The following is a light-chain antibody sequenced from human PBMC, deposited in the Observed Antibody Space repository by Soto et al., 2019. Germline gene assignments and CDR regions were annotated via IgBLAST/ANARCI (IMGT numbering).Light chain of an antibody. J-gene: IGLJ1*01. CDR2: DNN. CDR3: GSWDNSLSRYV. CDR1: SSNIRNNY. V-gene: IGLV1-51*01. Sequence: QSVLTQPPSVSAAPGQKVTISCSGSSSNIRNNYVSWYQQLPGTAPKLLIYDNNKRPSGIPNRFSGSKSGTSATLGITGLQTGDEADYYCGSWDNSLSRYVFGTGTKVTVL.